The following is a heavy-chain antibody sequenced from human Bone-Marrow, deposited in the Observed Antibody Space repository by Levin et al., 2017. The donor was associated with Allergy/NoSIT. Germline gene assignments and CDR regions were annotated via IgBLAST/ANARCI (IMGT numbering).Heavy chain of an antibody. J-gene: IGHJ4*02. CDR1: GFTFSSYG. CDR2: ISYDGSNK. D-gene: IGHD3-16*01. CDR3: ARGKTVWDY. Sequence: GGSLRLSCAASGFTFSSYGMHWVRQAPGKGLEWVAVISYDGSNKYYADSVKGRFTISRDNSKNTLYLQINSLRAEDTAVYYCARGKTVWDYWGQGTLVTVSS. V-gene: IGHV3-30*03.